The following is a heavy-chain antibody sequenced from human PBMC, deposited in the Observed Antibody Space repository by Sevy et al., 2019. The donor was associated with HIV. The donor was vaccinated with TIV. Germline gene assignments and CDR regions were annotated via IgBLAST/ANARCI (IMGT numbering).Heavy chain of an antibody. CDR3: AGGGEGVIPSPVIGLGPWGKYWYFDL. V-gene: IGHV4-34*01. J-gene: IGHJ2*01. CDR2: INHSGST. D-gene: IGHD3-16*02. CDR1: VGSFSGYY. Sequence: SETLSLTCAVYVGSFSGYYWTWIRQSPGKGLEWIGEINHSGSTNYIPSLKSRVTISVDTSKNQFSLKLTSVTAADTAVYYWAGGGEGVIPSPVIGLGPWGKYWYFDLWGRGTLVTVSS.